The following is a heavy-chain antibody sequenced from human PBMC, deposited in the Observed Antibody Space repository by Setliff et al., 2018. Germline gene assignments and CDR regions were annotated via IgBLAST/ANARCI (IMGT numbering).Heavy chain of an antibody. J-gene: IGHJ6*02. CDR3: AREKGDPNYNFWSGYYLYYYYGMDV. Sequence: PGGSLRLSCAASGFTFSSYAMHWVRQAPGKGLEYVSAISSNGGSTYYADSVKGRFTISRDNSKNTLYLQMGSLRAEDMAVYYCAREKGDPNYNFWSGYYLYYYYGMDVWGQGTTVTVSS. CDR1: GFTFSSYA. D-gene: IGHD3-3*01. CDR2: ISSNGGST. V-gene: IGHV3-64*02.